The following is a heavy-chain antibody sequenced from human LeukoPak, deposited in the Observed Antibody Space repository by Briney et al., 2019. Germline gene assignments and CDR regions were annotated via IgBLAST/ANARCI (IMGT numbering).Heavy chain of an antibody. D-gene: IGHD3-10*01. CDR3: AKLVEEYYGSGSYLPFFDY. Sequence: GGSLGLSCAASGLTFSSYAMSWVRQAPGRGLSWVSAFSGSGGSTYYADSVKGRFTISRDNSKNTLYLQMNSLRAEDTAVYYCAKLVEEYYGSGSYLPFFDYWGQGTLVTVSS. CDR2: FSGSGGST. CDR1: GLTFSSYA. V-gene: IGHV3-23*01. J-gene: IGHJ4*02.